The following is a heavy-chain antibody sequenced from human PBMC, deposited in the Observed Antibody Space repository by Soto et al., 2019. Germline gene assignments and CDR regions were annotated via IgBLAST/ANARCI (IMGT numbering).Heavy chain of an antibody. CDR3: ASGPAIDTNGRADY. Sequence: QLQLQQWGAGLLKPSEPLSLTCAVYGGSFNGFYWTWIRRSPGKGLEWIGEISHDGITNYNSSLKSRLTTSVDTPKKQFSRRLNSVTAADTAVYYCASGPAIDTNGRADYGGQGTLVIVSS. J-gene: IGHJ4*02. D-gene: IGHD2-8*01. CDR1: GGSFNGFY. V-gene: IGHV4-34*01. CDR2: ISHDGIT.